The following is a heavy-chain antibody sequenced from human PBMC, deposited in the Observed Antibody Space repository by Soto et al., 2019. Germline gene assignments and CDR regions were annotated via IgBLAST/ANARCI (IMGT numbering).Heavy chain of an antibody. D-gene: IGHD4-17*01. CDR2: IYYSGST. V-gene: IGHV4-39*01. CDR1: GGSISSSSYY. J-gene: IGHJ6*02. Sequence: PSETLSLTCTVSGGSISSSSYYWGWIRQPPGKGMEWIGSIYYSGSTYYNTSLKSRVTISVDTSKNQFSLKLSSVTAADTAVYYCRVWDGDASFYYYYGMDVWGQGTTVS. CDR3: RVWDGDASFYYYYGMDV.